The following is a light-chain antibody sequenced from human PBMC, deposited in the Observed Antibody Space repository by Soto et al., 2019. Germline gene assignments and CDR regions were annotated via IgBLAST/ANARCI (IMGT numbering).Light chain of an antibody. CDR1: QNIRFY. CDR3: QPSFTPPYT. CDR2: GAF. Sequence: DIQMTQSPSSLSASVGDTATITCRASQNIRFYLNWYQQKPGKAPKVLIYGAFSLQSGVPSRFSCSGSWTDFTLTISPLHPEDFETSYCQPSFTPPYTVGQGTKVYI. V-gene: IGKV1-39*01. J-gene: IGKJ2*01.